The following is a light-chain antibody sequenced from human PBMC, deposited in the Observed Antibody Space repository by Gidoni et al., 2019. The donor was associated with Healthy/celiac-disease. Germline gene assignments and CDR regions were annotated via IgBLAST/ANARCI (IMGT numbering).Light chain of an antibody. CDR2: DAS. Sequence: EIVLTQSPVTLSLSPGERATISCRASQSVSSYLAWYQQKPGQAPRLLIYDASNRATGIPARFSGSGSGTDFTLTISSLEPEDFAVYYCQQRSNWPPALTFGGGTKVEIK. CDR1: QSVSSY. V-gene: IGKV3-11*01. CDR3: QQRSNWPPALT. J-gene: IGKJ4*01.